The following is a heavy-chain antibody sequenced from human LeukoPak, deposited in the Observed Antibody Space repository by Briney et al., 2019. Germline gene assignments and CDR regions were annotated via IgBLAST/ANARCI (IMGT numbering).Heavy chain of an antibody. V-gene: IGHV7-4-1*02. D-gene: IGHD6-13*01. J-gene: IGHJ4*02. Sequence: ASVKVSCKASGYTFTSYAMNWVRQAPGQGLEWMGWINTNTGNPTYAQGFTGRFVFSLDTSVSTAYLQISSLKAEDAAVYYCARAAGDKQQLAYYFDYWGQGTLVTVSS. CDR2: INTNTGNP. CDR1: GYTFTSYA. CDR3: ARAAGDKQQLAYYFDY.